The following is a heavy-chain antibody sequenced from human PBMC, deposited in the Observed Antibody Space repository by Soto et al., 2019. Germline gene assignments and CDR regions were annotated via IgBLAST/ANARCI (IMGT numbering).Heavy chain of an antibody. D-gene: IGHD3-22*01. CDR3: ARHGPSYYYDSSGYDGMDV. CDR1: GYSFTSYW. J-gene: IGHJ6*02. V-gene: IGHV5-10-1*01. Sequence: PGESLKISCKGSGYSFTSYWISWVRQMPGKGLEWMGRIDPSDSYTNYSPSFQGHVTISADKSISTAYLQWNSLKASDTAMYYCARHGPSYYYDSSGYDGMDVWGQGTTVTVSS. CDR2: IDPSDSYT.